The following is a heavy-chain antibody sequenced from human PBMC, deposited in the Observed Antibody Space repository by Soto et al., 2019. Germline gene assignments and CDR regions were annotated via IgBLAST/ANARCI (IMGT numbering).Heavy chain of an antibody. D-gene: IGHD6-6*01. CDR1: GFTFSSYA. CDR3: AKGLGGSSWGKDTFDY. J-gene: IGHJ4*02. Sequence: EVQLLESGGGLVQPGGSLRLSCAASGFTFSSYAMTWVRQAPGKGLEWVSAISGSGGSTYYADSVKGRFTISRDNSKNTLYLQMNSLRAEDTAVYYCAKGLGGSSWGKDTFDYWGQGTLVTVSS. V-gene: IGHV3-23*01. CDR2: ISGSGGST.